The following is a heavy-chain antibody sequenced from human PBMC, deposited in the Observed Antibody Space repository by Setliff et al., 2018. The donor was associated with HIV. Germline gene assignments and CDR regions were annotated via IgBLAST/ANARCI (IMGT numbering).Heavy chain of an antibody. CDR1: GYTFTSYA. V-gene: IGHV1-3*01. Sequence: ASVKVSCRASGYTFTSYAMHWVRQAPGQWLEWMGWINGGNGNTKYSQKFQGRVSITRDTSASTAYMDLRSLRPDDTAVYYCAKDISASALYYYGMDVWGQGTTVTVSS. D-gene: IGHD6-13*01. CDR3: AKDISASALYYYGMDV. J-gene: IGHJ6*02. CDR2: INGGNGNT.